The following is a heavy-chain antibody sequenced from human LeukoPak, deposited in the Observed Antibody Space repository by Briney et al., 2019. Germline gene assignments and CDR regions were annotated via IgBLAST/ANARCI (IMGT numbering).Heavy chain of an antibody. CDR2: ISYEGSNQ. J-gene: IGHJ4*02. V-gene: IGHV3-30*04. CDR1: GFTFSSHA. CDR3: ARDYRVGCTSDDCYPIDY. D-gene: IGHD2-21*02. Sequence: PGRSLRLSCAASGFTFSSHAMHWVRQAPGKGLEWVAVISYEGSNQYYADSVRGRFTISRDNSKNTVYLQMNSQRDEDTALYYCARDYRVGCTSDDCYPIDYWGQGALVTVSS.